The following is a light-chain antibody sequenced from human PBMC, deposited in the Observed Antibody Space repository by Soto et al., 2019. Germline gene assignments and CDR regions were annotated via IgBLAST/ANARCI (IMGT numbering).Light chain of an antibody. CDR1: NNDGKT. J-gene: IGLJ2*01. Sequence: SYELTQSPSVSVAPGQTASITCGGENNDGKTVHWYQQKSGQAPLLVVYDDAARPSGIPERFSGSISGSTATLTISRVEAGDEADYYCQVWDSSDDPVVFGGGTKLTVL. CDR3: QVWDSSDDPVV. CDR2: DDA. V-gene: IGLV3-21*02.